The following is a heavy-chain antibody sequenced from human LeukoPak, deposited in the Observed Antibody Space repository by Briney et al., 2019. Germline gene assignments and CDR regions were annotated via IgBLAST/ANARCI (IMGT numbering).Heavy chain of an antibody. CDR3: ARHEIVVVAATPYFDY. V-gene: IGHV4-30-2*03. Sequence: SETLSLTCAVSGGSINSDGYSWSWIRQPPGKGLEWIGYIYHSGSTYYNPSLKSRVTISVDTSKNQFSLKLSSVTAADTAVYYCARHEIVVVAATPYFDYWGQGTLVTVSS. CDR2: IYHSGST. CDR1: GGSINSDGYS. D-gene: IGHD2-15*01. J-gene: IGHJ4*02.